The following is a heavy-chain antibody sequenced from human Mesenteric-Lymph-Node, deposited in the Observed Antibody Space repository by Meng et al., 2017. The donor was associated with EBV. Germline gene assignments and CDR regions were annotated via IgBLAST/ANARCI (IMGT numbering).Heavy chain of an antibody. V-gene: IGHV5-51*01. CDR3: ARQQGNSGGDY. CDR1: RYSFPSYW. J-gene: IGHJ4*02. D-gene: IGHD4-23*01. Sequence: DVQGVGPGEEVKKPAACMTFSCKGSRYSFPSYWIGWWRQMPGKGLEWMGIIYPGASPTRSSTSFQGKVTISADKSISTAYLQWSSLKASDTAMYYCARQQGNSGGDYWGQGTLVTVSS. CDR2: IYPGASPT.